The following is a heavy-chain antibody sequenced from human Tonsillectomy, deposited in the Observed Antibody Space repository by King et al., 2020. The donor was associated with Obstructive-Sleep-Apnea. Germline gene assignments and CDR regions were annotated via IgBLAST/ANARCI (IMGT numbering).Heavy chain of an antibody. CDR1: GFTFSSYS. D-gene: IGHD1-26*01. CDR3: AREPGATSDY. Sequence: VQLVESGGGLVQPGGSLRLSCAASGFTFSSYSMNLVRQAPGKGLEWVSYIISSSCTIYYADSVKGRFTISRDNAKNSLYLQMNSLRAEDTAVYYCAREPGATSDYWGQGTLVTVSS. J-gene: IGHJ4*02. V-gene: IGHV3-48*04. CDR2: IISSSCTI.